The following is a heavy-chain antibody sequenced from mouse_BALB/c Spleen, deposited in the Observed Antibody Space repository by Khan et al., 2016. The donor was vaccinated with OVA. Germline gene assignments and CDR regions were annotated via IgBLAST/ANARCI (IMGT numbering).Heavy chain of an antibody. Sequence: QVQLKQSGAELAKPGASVKMSCKASGYTFTSYWMHWIKQRPGQGLEWIGYINPTSGYTDYNQKFKDKATLTADKSSSTAYMQLSSLTSDDSAVYYSARDSIDYWGQGTTLTVSS. CDR2: INPTSGYT. CDR1: GYTFTSYW. V-gene: IGHV1-7*01. J-gene: IGHJ2*01. CDR3: ARDSIDY.